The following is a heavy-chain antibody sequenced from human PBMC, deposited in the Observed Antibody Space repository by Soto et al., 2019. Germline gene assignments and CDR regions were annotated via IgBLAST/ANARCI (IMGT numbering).Heavy chain of an antibody. J-gene: IGHJ4*02. CDR1: GFTFSTYT. CDR3: ARGYCSSTSCWDY. D-gene: IGHD2-2*01. V-gene: IGHV3-21*01. CDR2: ISSASSYI. Sequence: PGGSLRLSCAASGFTFSTYTMNWVRQAPGKGLEWVSSISSASSYIYYADSVKGRFTISRDNAKNSLYLQMNSLRAEDMAVYYCARGYCSSTSCWDYWGQGT.